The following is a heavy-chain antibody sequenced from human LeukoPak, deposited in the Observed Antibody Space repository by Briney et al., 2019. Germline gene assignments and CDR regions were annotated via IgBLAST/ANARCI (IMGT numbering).Heavy chain of an antibody. Sequence: ASVKVSCKASGYTFTSYAMNWVRQAPGQGLEWMGWINTNTGNPTYAQGFTGRFVFSLDTSVSTAYLKISSLKAEDTAVYYCAREYSSGWYEYAFDIWGQGTMVTVSS. V-gene: IGHV7-4-1*02. CDR1: GYTFTSYA. CDR3: AREYSSGWYEYAFDI. J-gene: IGHJ3*02. CDR2: INTNTGNP. D-gene: IGHD6-19*01.